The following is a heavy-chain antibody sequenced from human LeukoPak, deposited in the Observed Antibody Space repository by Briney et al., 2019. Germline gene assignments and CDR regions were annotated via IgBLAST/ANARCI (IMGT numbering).Heavy chain of an antibody. J-gene: IGHJ6*02. CDR3: AREGQPAAIESPHYGMVV. D-gene: IGHD2-2*01. V-gene: IGHV1-46*01. CDR2: ISPGGGST. Sequence: ASVKVSCKASGRTFSRQYMHWVRRAPGQGLEWMGIISPGGGSTNYAQKFQGRVTMTRDTSTSTVYMELSSLRPDDTAVYYCAREGQPAAIESPHYGMVVWGQGTTVTVSS. CDR1: GRTFSRQY.